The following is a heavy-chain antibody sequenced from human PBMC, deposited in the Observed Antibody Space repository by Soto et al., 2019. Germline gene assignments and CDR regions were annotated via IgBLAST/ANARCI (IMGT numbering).Heavy chain of an antibody. CDR3: ARDKAHGYFDL. Sequence: QVQQVESGGGVVQPGRSLRLSCAASGFTFSNYGMHWVRQAPGKGLEWVAVIWYDGSYKYAADSVKGRFTISRDNSKNTLYLQMNSLRAEDTAVYYCARDKAHGYFDLWGRGTLVTVSS. CDR2: IWYDGSYK. CDR1: GFTFSNYG. J-gene: IGHJ2*01. V-gene: IGHV3-33*01.